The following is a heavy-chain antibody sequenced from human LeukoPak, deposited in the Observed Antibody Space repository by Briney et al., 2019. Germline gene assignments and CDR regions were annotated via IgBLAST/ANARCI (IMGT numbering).Heavy chain of an antibody. Sequence: GESLKISCKGSGYSFTSYWIGWVRQMPGKGLEWMGIIYPGDSDTRYSPSFQGQVTISADKSISTAYLQWSSLKASDTAMYYCATGHSSSWFEDYYGMDVWGQGTTVTVSS. CDR3: ATGHSSSWFEDYYGMDV. CDR1: GYSFTSYW. J-gene: IGHJ6*02. V-gene: IGHV5-51*01. D-gene: IGHD6-13*01. CDR2: IYPGDSDT.